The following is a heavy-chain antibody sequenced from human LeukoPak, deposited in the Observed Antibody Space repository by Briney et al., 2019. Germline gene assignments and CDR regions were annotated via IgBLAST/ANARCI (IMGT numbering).Heavy chain of an antibody. V-gene: IGHV4-61*02. CDR2: MYTSGST. Sequence: PSQTLSLTCTVSGGSISSGNYYWIRIRQPAGKGLEWIGRMYTSGSTNYNPSLKSRVTISVDTSKNQFSLKLSSVTAADTAVYYCARHLTGRYYGSGSRRDYYYYMDVWGKGTTVTISS. CDR3: ARHLTGRYYGSGSRRDYYYYMDV. CDR1: GGSISSGNYY. D-gene: IGHD3-10*01. J-gene: IGHJ6*03.